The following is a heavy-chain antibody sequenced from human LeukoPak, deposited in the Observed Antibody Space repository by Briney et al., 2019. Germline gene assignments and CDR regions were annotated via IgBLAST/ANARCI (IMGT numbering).Heavy chain of an antibody. CDR3: ARKGIGSSRYQNMDV. CDR2: ISIDGGRT. Sequence: GGSLRLSCAASGFTVSSNYMSWVRQAPGKGPEWVSTISIDGGRTYYADSVKGRFTVSRDTSKNTLYLQMNSLSAEDTAVYYCARKGIGSSRYQNMDVWGKGTTVTVSS. V-gene: IGHV3-23*01. CDR1: GFTVSSNY. J-gene: IGHJ6*03. D-gene: IGHD6-25*01.